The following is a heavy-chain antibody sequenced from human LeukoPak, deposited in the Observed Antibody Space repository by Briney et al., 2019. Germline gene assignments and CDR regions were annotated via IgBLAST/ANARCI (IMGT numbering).Heavy chain of an antibody. J-gene: IGHJ4*02. Sequence: PGGSVRLSCAASGFTFSSYWMHRVRQAPGEGLVWVSRINSDGSSATYADSVKGRLTISRDNAKNTLYLQMNNLRAEDTAVYYCARVPYSSGSFDYWGQGSLVTVSS. V-gene: IGHV3-74*01. D-gene: IGHD6-19*01. CDR1: GFTFSSYW. CDR3: ARVPYSSGSFDY. CDR2: INSDGSSA.